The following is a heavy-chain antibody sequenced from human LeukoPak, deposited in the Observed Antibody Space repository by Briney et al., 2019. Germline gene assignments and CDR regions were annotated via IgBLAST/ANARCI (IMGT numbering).Heavy chain of an antibody. CDR2: ITASGNTI. J-gene: IGHJ4*02. D-gene: IGHD2/OR15-2a*01. V-gene: IGHV3-48*04. CDR1: GFTFSSYG. Sequence: GGSLRLSCAASGFTFSSYGMNWVRQAPGKGLEWVSFITASGNTIYYTDSVKGRFTISRDNAKDSLYLQMNSLRAEDTAVYYCARLLPCDYWGQGTLVTVSS. CDR3: ARLLPCDY.